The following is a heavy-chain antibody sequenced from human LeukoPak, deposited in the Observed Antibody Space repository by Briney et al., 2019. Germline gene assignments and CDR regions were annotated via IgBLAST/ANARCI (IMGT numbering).Heavy chain of an antibody. Sequence: PSETLSLTCTVSGGSISSYYWSWIRQPPGKGLEWIGYIYYSGSTNYNPSLKSRVTISVDTSKNQFSLKLSSVTAADTAVYYCARSHFWSGYLAYWGQGTLVTVSS. D-gene: IGHD3-3*02. CDR2: IYYSGST. CDR3: ARSHFWSGYLAY. J-gene: IGHJ4*02. V-gene: IGHV4-59*08. CDR1: GGSISSYY.